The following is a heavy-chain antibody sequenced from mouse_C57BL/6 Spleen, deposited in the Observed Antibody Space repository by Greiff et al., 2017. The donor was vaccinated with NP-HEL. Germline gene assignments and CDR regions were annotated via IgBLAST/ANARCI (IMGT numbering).Heavy chain of an antibody. J-gene: IGHJ4*01. CDR1: GFSLTSYG. CDR3: ARNRVIYYGYDEDAMDD. D-gene: IGHD2-2*01. Sequence: QVQLQQSGPGLVQPSQSLSITCTVSGFSLTSYGVHWVRQSPGKGLEWLGVIWSGGSTDYNAAFISRLSISKDNSKSQVFFKMNSLQADDTARYYCARNRVIYYGYDEDAMDDWGQGTSVTVSS. V-gene: IGHV2-2*01. CDR2: IWSGGST.